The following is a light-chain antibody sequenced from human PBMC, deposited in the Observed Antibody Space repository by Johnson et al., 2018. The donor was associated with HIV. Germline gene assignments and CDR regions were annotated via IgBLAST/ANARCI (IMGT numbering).Light chain of an antibody. CDR2: DNN. Sequence: QSMLTQPPSVSAAPGQKVTISCYGSSSNIGNNYVSWYQQLPGTAPKLLIYDNNKRPSGIPDRFYGSKSGTSATLGITGLQTGDEADYYCGTWDSSLSAGGVFGTGTKVTVL. V-gene: IGLV1-51*01. J-gene: IGLJ1*01. CDR1: SSNIGNNY. CDR3: GTWDSSLSAGGV.